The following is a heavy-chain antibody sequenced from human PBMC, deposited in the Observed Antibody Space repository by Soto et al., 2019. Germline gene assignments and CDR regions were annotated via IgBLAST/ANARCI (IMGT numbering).Heavy chain of an antibody. D-gene: IGHD3-10*01. J-gene: IGHJ5*02. V-gene: IGHV3-30*18. CDR3: VKDPWWYDGSGSYYNNWFDP. Sequence: QVQLVESGGGVVQPGRSLRLSCAANGFTFSGYAVQWVRQAPGKGLEWVAVISYDGSDKHYADSLKGRFTISRDNSKNTLYLQLNSLRPEDTAVYYCVKDPWWYDGSGSYYNNWFDPWGQGTLVTVSS. CDR2: ISYDGSDK. CDR1: GFTFSGYA.